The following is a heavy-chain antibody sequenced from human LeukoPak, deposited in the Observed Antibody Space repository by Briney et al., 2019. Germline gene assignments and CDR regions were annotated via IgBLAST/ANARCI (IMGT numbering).Heavy chain of an antibody. D-gene: IGHD6-19*01. CDR2: ISSSGSTI. J-gene: IGHJ4*02. Sequence: PGGSLRLSCAASGFTFSSYEMNWVRQAPGKGLEWVSYISSSGSTIYYADSVKGRFTISRDNAKNSLYLQMNSLRAEDTAVYYCARWGTGYSSGWFLPYFDYWGQGTLVTVSS. CDR3: ARWGTGYSSGWFLPYFDY. V-gene: IGHV3-48*03. CDR1: GFTFSSYE.